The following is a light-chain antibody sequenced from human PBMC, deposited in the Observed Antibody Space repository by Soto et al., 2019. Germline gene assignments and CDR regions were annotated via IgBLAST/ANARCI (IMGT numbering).Light chain of an antibody. CDR3: QQYNSYWYT. V-gene: IGKV1-5*01. J-gene: IGKJ2*01. CDR1: QSISSW. Sequence: DIQMTQSPSTLSASVGDRGTITCRARQSISSWLAWYQQKPGQAPKLLIYDASSLESGVPSRFSGSGSGTEFTLTISSLQPDDFATYYCQQYNSYWYTFGQGTKLEIK. CDR2: DAS.